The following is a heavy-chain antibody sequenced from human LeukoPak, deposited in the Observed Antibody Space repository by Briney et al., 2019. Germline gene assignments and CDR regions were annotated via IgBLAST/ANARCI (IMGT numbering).Heavy chain of an antibody. CDR2: ISSSGSTI. CDR1: GFTFSDYY. Sequence: GGSLRLSCAASGFTFSDYYMSWIRQAPGKGLEWVSYISSSGSTIYYADSVKGRFTISRDNAKNSLYLQVNSLRAEDTAVYYCARDDFWSGSYYFDYWGQGTLVTVSS. V-gene: IGHV3-11*01. D-gene: IGHD3-3*01. CDR3: ARDDFWSGSYYFDY. J-gene: IGHJ4*02.